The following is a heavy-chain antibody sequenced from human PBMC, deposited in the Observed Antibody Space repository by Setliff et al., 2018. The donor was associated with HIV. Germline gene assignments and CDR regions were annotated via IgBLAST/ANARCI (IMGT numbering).Heavy chain of an antibody. Sequence: KVSCKASGYTVTRYSMHWVRQAPGQGLEWMGIIDPSGGSTNYAQKFRGRVTMTRDTFTSTVYMELSSLRSEDTAVYYCARDLDSAYDKTLDYWGQGTLVTVSS. V-gene: IGHV1-46*01. CDR2: IDPSGGST. CDR3: ARDLDSAYDKTLDY. J-gene: IGHJ4*02. CDR1: GYTVTRYS. D-gene: IGHD5-12*01.